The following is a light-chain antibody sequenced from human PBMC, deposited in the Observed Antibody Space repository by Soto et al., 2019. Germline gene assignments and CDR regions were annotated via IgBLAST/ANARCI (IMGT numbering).Light chain of an antibody. J-gene: IGLJ3*02. Sequence: QSALTQPASVSGSPGHPITISCTGTSSDVGSYNLVSWYKQHPGRAPKLFIFDVSDRPSGVSTRFSGSKSGNTASLTISGLQAEDEAFYYCRSSTNTSTLMFGGGTELTVL. CDR1: SSDVGSYNL. V-gene: IGLV2-14*02. CDR3: RSSTNTSTLM. CDR2: DVS.